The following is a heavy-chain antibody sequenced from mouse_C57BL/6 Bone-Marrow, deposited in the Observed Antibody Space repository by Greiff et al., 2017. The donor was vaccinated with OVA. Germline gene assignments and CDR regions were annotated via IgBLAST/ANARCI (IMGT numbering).Heavy chain of an antibody. V-gene: IGHV10-1*01. D-gene: IGHD2-1*01. Sequence: EVKLEESGGGLVQPKGSLKLSCAASGFSFNTYAMNWVRQAPGQGLEWVARIRSKSNNYATYYADSVKDRFTISRDDSESMLHLQMNNLKTEDTAMYCGVGRGYGNYDGNFDVWGTGTTVTVSS. CDR2: IRSKSNNYAT. CDR3: VGRGYGNYDGNFDV. CDR1: GFSFNTYA. J-gene: IGHJ1*03.